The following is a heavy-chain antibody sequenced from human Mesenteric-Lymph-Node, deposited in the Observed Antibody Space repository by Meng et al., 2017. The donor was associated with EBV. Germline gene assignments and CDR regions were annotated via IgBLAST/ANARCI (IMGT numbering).Heavy chain of an antibody. Sequence: HRGEAGGGVKKPGYSWTVSCKASGGAFSSFACTWVRQAPGQGLEWMAGIIPMFGTANYAQKFQGRVTITADESTSTAYMELSSLRSEDTAVYYCARVVSSGWFFDYWGQGTLVTVSS. CDR3: ARVVSSGWFFDY. V-gene: IGHV1-69*01. D-gene: IGHD6-19*01. CDR1: GGAFSSFA. J-gene: IGHJ4*02. CDR2: IIPMFGTA.